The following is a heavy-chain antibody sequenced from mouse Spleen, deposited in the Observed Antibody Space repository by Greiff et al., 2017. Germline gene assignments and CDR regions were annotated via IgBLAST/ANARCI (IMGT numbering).Heavy chain of an antibody. V-gene: IGHV1-50*01. CDR3: ARMAYYDGSYYAMDY. D-gene: IGHD1-1*01. Sequence: VQLQQPGAELVKPGASVKLSCKASGYTFTSYWMQWVKQRPGQGLEWIGEIDPSDSYTNYNQKFKGKATLTVDTSSSTAYMQLSSLTSEDSAVYYCARMAYYDGSYYAMDYWGQGTSVTVSS. CDR1: GYTFTSYW. CDR2: IDPSDSYT. J-gene: IGHJ4*01.